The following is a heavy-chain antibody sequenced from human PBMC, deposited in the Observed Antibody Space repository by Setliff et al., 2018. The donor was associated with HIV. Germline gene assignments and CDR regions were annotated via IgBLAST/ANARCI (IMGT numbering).Heavy chain of an antibody. D-gene: IGHD3-10*01. CDR3: AKRRGSGTLYDAFDP. J-gene: IGHJ5*02. CDR2: ISDVGAT. CDR1: GGSHRTFH. V-gene: IGHV4-59*08. Sequence: SETLSLTCTVSGGSHRTFHWTWLRQAPGQGLEWLGHISDVGATNYNPSLKNRVTISPDASQTRCSLTLASVTATDTAVYFCAKRRGSGTLYDAFDPWGQGILVTVSS.